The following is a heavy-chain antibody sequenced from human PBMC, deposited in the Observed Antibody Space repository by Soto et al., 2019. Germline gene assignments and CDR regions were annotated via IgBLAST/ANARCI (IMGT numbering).Heavy chain of an antibody. Sequence: GGSLRLSCAASGFTFSNYALHWVRQAPGKGLEWVALISYDGSNKYYADSVKGQFTISRDNSKNTLYLQMNSLRAEDTAVYYCARDGGITIFGVAKLGGIDYWGQGTLVTVSS. V-gene: IGHV3-30-3*01. CDR3: ARDGGITIFGVAKLGGIDY. D-gene: IGHD3-3*01. CDR2: ISYDGSNK. CDR1: GFTFSNYA. J-gene: IGHJ4*02.